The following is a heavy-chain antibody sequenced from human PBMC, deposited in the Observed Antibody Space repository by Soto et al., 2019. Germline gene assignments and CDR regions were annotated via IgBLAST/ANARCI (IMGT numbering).Heavy chain of an antibody. Sequence: QVQLVQSGAEVKKPGSSLKVSCKVSGGTFSSSAFSWVRQAPGQGLEWMGGIMPIFQTADYAQKFQGRVTITADESTSTAYMELSSLRSEDTGVYYCAGDKDRQQLGGNYYYIMDVWGQGTTVTVSS. CDR1: GGTFSSSA. CDR3: AGDKDRQQLGGNYYYIMDV. J-gene: IGHJ6*02. D-gene: IGHD3-3*02. CDR2: IMPIFQTA. V-gene: IGHV1-69*12.